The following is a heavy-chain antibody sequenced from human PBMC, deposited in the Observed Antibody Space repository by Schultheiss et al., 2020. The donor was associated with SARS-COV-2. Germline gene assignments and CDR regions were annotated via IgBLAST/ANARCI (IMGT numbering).Heavy chain of an antibody. J-gene: IGHJ6*04. V-gene: IGHV3-64*04. CDR1: GFTFSSYA. CDR2: ISSNGGST. Sequence: GGSLRLSCSASGFTFSSYAMHWVRQAPGKGLEYVSAISSNGGSTYYADSVKGRFTISRDNSKNSLYLQMNSLRAEDTTVYYCATAWGIFVVWGKGTTVTVSS. CDR3: ATAWGIFVV. D-gene: IGHD3-3*01.